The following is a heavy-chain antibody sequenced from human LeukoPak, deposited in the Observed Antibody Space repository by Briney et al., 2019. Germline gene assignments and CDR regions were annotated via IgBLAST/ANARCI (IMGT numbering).Heavy chain of an antibody. J-gene: IGHJ3*02. Sequence: PSETLSLTCTVSGGSISSSSYYWGWIRQPPGKGLEWIGSIYYSGSTNYNPSLKSRVTISVDTSKNQFSLKLSSVTAADTAVYYCARGLDTAMVGAFDIWGQGTMVTVSS. CDR3: ARGLDTAMVGAFDI. D-gene: IGHD5-18*01. CDR1: GGSISSSSYY. V-gene: IGHV4-39*07. CDR2: IYYSGST.